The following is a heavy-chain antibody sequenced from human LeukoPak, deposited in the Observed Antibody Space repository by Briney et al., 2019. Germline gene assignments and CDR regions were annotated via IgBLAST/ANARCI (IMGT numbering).Heavy chain of an antibody. CDR2: ISYSGTT. CDR1: SASISSSPYF. J-gene: IGHJ4*02. D-gene: IGHD3-10*01. Sequence: SETLSLTCTVSSASISSSPYFWGWIRQSPGKGLEWIGSISYSGTTYYNPSLKSRLTISVDTSKNQFSLKLNSVTAADTAVYYCAANSADYNTLGSSYKVWGQGTLVTVSS. V-gene: IGHV4-39*01. CDR3: AANSADYNTLGSSYKV.